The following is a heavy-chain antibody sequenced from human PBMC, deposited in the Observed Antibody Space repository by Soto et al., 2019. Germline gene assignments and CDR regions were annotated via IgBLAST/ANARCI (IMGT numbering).Heavy chain of an antibody. Sequence: QVQLVQSGAEVKKPGASVKVSCKVSGYTLTELSMHWVRQAPGKGLEWMGGFDPEDGETIYAQKFQGRVTMTEDTSTDTAYMELSSLRSEDTAVYYCATAMGYGGNPKEYYYYGMDVWGQGTTVTVSS. J-gene: IGHJ6*02. V-gene: IGHV1-24*01. CDR2: FDPEDGET. CDR1: GYTLTELS. D-gene: IGHD4-17*01. CDR3: ATAMGYGGNPKEYYYYGMDV.